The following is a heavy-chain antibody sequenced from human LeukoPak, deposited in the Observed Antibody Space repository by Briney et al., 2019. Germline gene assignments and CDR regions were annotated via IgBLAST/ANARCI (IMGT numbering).Heavy chain of an antibody. Sequence: GGSLRLSCAASGFTFSSHDMHWVRQAPGKGLEWISAMSGSGGSTYYADSVKGRFTISRDNSKKTLYMQMNSLRAEDTAVYYCARGRTEITIFGAPDYWGQGTLVTVSS. CDR2: MSGSGGST. J-gene: IGHJ4*02. V-gene: IGHV3-23*01. D-gene: IGHD3-3*01. CDR3: ARGRTEITIFGAPDY. CDR1: GFTFSSHD.